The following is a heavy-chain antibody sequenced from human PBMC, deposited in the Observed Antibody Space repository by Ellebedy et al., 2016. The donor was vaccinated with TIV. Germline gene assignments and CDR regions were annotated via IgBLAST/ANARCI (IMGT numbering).Heavy chain of an antibody. D-gene: IGHD5-12*01. CDR1: GYTFTIYF. J-gene: IGHJ4*02. CDR3: ARVVVAAIGD. Sequence: AASVKVSCKASGYTFTIYFFHWVRQAPGQGLEWMGWINPYTGGTNYAQKFQGRVTMTRDTSISTAFMEMRRLRSDDTAVYYCARVVVAAIGDWGQGTLVTVSS. V-gene: IGHV1-2*02. CDR2: INPYTGGT.